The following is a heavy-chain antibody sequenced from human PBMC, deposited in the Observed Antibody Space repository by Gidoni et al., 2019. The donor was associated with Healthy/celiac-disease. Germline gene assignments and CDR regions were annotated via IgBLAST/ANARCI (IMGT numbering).Heavy chain of an antibody. Sequence: GRFTISRDNSKNTLYLQMNSLRAEDTAVYYCAKESMGLVTAIRLVNWFDPWGQGTLVTVSS. J-gene: IGHJ5*02. CDR3: AKESMGLVTAIRLVNWFDP. V-gene: IGHV3-23*01. D-gene: IGHD2-21*02.